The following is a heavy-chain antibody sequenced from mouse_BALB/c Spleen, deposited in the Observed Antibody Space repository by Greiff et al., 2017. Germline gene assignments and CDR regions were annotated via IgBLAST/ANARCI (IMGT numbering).Heavy chain of an antibody. CDR2: IYPYNGGT. V-gene: IGHV1S29*02. CDR1: GYTFTDYN. D-gene: IGHD1-1*01. CDR3: ARGEDYYGSSYAWFAY. J-gene: IGHJ3*01. Sequence: VQLKQSGPELVKPGASVKISCKASGYTFTDYNMHWVKQSHGKSLEWIGYIYPYNGGTGYNQKFKSKATLTVDNSSSTAYMELRSLTSEDSAVYYCARGEDYYGSSYAWFAYWGQGTLVTVSA.